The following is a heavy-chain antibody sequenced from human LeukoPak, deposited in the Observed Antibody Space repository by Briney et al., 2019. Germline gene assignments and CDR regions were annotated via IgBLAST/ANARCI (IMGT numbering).Heavy chain of an antibody. CDR2: INPSGGST. D-gene: IGHD5-24*01. CDR3: ARAMRWLQFDY. V-gene: IGHV1-46*01. CDR1: GYTFTSYD. J-gene: IGHJ4*02. Sequence: ASVKVSCKASGYTFTSYDINWVRQAPGQGLEWMGIINPSGGSTSYAQKFQGRVTMTRDTSTSTVYMELSSLRSEDTAVYYCARAMRWLQFDYWGQGTLVTVSS.